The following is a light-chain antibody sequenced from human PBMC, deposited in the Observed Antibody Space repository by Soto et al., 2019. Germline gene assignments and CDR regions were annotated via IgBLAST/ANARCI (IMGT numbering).Light chain of an antibody. CDR3: QQYNTYSA. Sequence: QSPSTLSACIGDTVTGAWRASQGISNWLAWYQQKPGKAPKLLIFHASSLESGVPSRFSGSGSGTEFTLTISGLQPDDFATYYCQQYNTYSAFGQGTRLEF. V-gene: IGKV1-5*01. J-gene: IGKJ5*01. CDR1: QGISNW. CDR2: HAS.